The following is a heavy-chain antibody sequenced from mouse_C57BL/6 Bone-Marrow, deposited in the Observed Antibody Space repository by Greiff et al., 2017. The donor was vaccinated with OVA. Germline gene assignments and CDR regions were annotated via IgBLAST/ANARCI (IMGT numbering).Heavy chain of an antibody. V-gene: IGHV1-19*01. J-gene: IGHJ2*01. CDR1: GSPFPDSY. Sequence: EVQLQESGPVLVKPGASVQLSFPASGSPFPDSYMNWVKQSHGKSLEWIGVINPYNGGTSYNQKFKGKATLTVDKSSSTAYMELNSLTAEDSAVYYGARKEVTGTWNFDYWGQGTTLTVSS. D-gene: IGHD4-1*01. CDR2: INPYNGGT. CDR3: ARKEVTGTWNFDY.